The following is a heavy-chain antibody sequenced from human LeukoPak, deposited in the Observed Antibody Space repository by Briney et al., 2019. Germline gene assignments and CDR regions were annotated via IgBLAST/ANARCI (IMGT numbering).Heavy chain of an antibody. D-gene: IGHD3-16*01. J-gene: IGHJ5*02. Sequence: SETLSLTCTVSGGSISSYYWSWIRQPPGKGLEWIGYIYYSGSTNYNPSLKSRVTISVDTSKNQFSLKLSSVTAADTAVYYCARGPFDRWFDPWGQGTLVTVSS. CDR3: ARGPFDRWFDP. CDR1: GGSISSYY. CDR2: IYYSGST. V-gene: IGHV4-59*01.